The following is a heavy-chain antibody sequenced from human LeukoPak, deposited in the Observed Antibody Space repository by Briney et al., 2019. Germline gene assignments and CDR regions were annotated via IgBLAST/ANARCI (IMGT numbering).Heavy chain of an antibody. CDR1: GFTFGSYW. Sequence: PGGSLRLSCAASGFTFGSYWMSWVRQAPGKGLEWVAIIKQDGSEKNYVDSVKGRFTVSRDNSRNSLYLQMNSLRAEDTAVYYCARDSSDFDYWGQGTLVTVSS. J-gene: IGHJ4*02. CDR2: IKQDGSEK. D-gene: IGHD3-22*01. CDR3: ARDSSDFDY. V-gene: IGHV3-7*01.